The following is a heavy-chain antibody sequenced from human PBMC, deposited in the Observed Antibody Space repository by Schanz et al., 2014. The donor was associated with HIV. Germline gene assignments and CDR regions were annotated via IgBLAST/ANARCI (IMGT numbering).Heavy chain of an antibody. CDR2: ISAYNGKT. V-gene: IGHV1-18*01. CDR1: GYTFTSYG. CDR3: ARGYCSGGTCYSGDY. J-gene: IGHJ4*02. Sequence: QVQLVQSGAEVKKPGASVKVSCKASGYTFTSYGISWVRQAPGQGLEWMGWISAYNGKTNYARKVQGRVTMTTDTSTSTAYMELRSLRSDDTAVYYCARGYCSGGTCYSGDYWGQGTLVTVSS. D-gene: IGHD2-15*01.